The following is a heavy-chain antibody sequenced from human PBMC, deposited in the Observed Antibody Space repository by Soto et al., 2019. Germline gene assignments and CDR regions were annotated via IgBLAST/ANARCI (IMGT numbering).Heavy chain of an antibody. Sequence: QVQLVQSGAEVKKPGASVKVSCKASGYTFTNYHMYWARQAPGQGLEWVGIINPSGGSTSYAQKFQGRVTMTRDTSASTVYMELRSLRSDDTAMYYCARGTSGGSYGYYFDYWGQGTLVTVSS. D-gene: IGHD1-26*01. CDR3: ARGTSGGSYGYYFDY. CDR2: INPSGGST. J-gene: IGHJ4*02. CDR1: GYTFTNYH. V-gene: IGHV1-46*03.